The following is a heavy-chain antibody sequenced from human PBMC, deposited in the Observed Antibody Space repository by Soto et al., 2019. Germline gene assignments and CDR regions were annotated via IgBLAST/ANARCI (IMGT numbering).Heavy chain of an antibody. CDR2: INHSGST. CDR1: GGSFSGYY. CDR3: ARDSNVDTAMATDY. Sequence: QVQLQQWGAGLLKPSETLSLTCAVYGGSFSGYYWSWIRQPPGKGLEWIGEINHSGSTNYNPSLKSRVTISVDTSKNQFSLKLRSVTAADTAVYYCARDSNVDTAMATDYWGQGTLVTVSS. D-gene: IGHD5-18*01. J-gene: IGHJ4*02. V-gene: IGHV4-34*01.